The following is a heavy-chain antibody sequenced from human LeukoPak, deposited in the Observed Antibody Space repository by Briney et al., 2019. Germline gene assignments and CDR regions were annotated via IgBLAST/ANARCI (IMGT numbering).Heavy chain of an antibody. CDR3: AKLGEGYCSGGSCYRPYYFDY. D-gene: IGHD2-15*01. CDR1: GFTFSSYA. J-gene: IGHJ4*02. Sequence: GGSLRLSCAASGFTFSSYAMSWVRQAPGKGLEWVSATSGSGGSTYYADSVKGRFTISRDNSKNTLYLQMNSLRAEDTAVYYCAKLGEGYCSGGSCYRPYYFDYWGQGTLVTVSS. CDR2: TSGSGGST. V-gene: IGHV3-23*01.